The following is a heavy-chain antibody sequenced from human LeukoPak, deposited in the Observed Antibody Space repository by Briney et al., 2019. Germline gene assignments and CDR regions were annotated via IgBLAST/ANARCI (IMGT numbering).Heavy chain of an antibody. CDR3: ARDYYDSSGYYTHFDY. CDR2: ISAYNGNT. CDR1: GYTFTSYG. Sequence: ASVKVSCKASGYTFTSYGISWVRQAPGQGLEWMGWISAYNGNTNYAQKLQGRVTMTTDTSTSTAYMEMRSLRSDDTAVYYCARDYYDSSGYYTHFDYWGQGTLVTVSS. V-gene: IGHV1-18*01. J-gene: IGHJ4*02. D-gene: IGHD3-22*01.